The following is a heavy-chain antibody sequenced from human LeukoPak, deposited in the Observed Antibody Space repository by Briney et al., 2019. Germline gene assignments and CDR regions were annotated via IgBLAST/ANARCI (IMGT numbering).Heavy chain of an antibody. CDR2: ISVSGGNT. V-gene: IGHV3-23*01. CDR3: AKDNSAYYSDY. Sequence: PGGSLRLPCAASGFTFSSYAMSWVRQAPGKGLEWVSVISVSGGNTYYADSVKGRFTISRDNSKDTLFLQMNSLRAEDTALYYCAKDNSAYYSDYWGQGTLVTVSS. J-gene: IGHJ4*02. CDR1: GFTFSSYA. D-gene: IGHD3-22*01.